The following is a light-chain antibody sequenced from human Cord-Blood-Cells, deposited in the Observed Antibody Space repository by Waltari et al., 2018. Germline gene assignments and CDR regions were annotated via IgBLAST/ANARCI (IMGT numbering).Light chain of an antibody. CDR2: EVS. CDR3: SSYTSSSTLSYV. Sequence: HSALTHPAAVSGSPGRSIPISCTRTSCHLGGSKYLHWYQQHPGKAPKTMIYEVSNRPSGVSNRFSGSKSGNTASVTISGLQAEDEADYYCSSYTSSSTLSYVFGTGTKVTVL. V-gene: IGLV2-14*01. J-gene: IGLJ1*01. CDR1: SCHLGGSKY.